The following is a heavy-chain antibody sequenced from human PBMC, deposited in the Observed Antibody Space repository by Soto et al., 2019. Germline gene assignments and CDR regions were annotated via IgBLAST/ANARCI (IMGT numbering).Heavy chain of an antibody. CDR2: ISAFNGDT. CDR3: TREAGWQRMVPYD. V-gene: IGHV1-18*04. Sequence: QVQLVQSGSEVKKPGASVNVSCKAFGYTFTSYGFSWVRQVPGQGLEWLGWISAFNGDTQYAQTKEGRLTVNTDTSTTTVHMELRSLTPADTAVYYCTREAGWQRMVPYDWGQGTLVSVS. CDR1: GYTFTSYG. J-gene: IGHJ4*02. D-gene: IGHD6-25*01.